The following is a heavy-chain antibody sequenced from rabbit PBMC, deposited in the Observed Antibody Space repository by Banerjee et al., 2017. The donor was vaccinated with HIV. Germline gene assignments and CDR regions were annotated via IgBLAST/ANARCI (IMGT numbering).Heavy chain of an antibody. CDR1: GFSFSSSYW. J-gene: IGHJ4*01. D-gene: IGHD4-2*01. Sequence: QEQLEESGGDLVKPEGSLTLTCTASGFSFSSSYWMCWVRQAPGKGLEWIACIYPGSSAITFYASWVNGRFTISSNTNQNTVSLQMNSLTAADTATYFCARFNGGSDAYDLWGPGTLVTVS. V-gene: IGHV1S45*01. CDR3: ARFNGGSDAYDL. CDR2: IYPGSSAIT.